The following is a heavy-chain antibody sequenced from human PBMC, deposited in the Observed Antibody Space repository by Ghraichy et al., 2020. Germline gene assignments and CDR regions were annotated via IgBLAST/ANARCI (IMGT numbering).Heavy chain of an antibody. D-gene: IGHD6-19*01. CDR2: IYYSGST. J-gene: IGHJ6*02. CDR1: GGSISSYY. V-gene: IGHV4-59*01. CDR3: AREGIALGSVAGTEEVYYYYDGMDV. Sequence: SETLSLTCTVSGGSISSYYWSWIRQPPGKGMEWIGYIYYSGSTNYNPSLKSRVTISVDTSKNQFSLKLSSVTAADTAVYYCAREGIALGSVAGTEEVYYYYDGMDVWGQGTTVTVSS.